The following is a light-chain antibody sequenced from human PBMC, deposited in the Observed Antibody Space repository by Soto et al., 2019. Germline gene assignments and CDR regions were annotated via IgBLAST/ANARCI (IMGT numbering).Light chain of an antibody. CDR3: QQTDSFPLT. V-gene: IGKV1-12*01. CDR2: DAS. Sequence: DIQMTQSPSSVSASVGDRVTITCRASQGISGWLAWFQQKPGKAPKLLIYDASSLRSGVPSRFSGSGSGTDFTLTISSLQPEDFAPTYCQQTDSFPLTFAGGTKVDIK. CDR1: QGISGW. J-gene: IGKJ4*01.